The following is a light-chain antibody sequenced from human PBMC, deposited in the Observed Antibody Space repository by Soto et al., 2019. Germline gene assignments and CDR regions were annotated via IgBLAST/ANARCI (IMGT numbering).Light chain of an antibody. V-gene: IGKV1-5*01. CDR3: QQYNSYSVT. CDR1: QSISTW. Sequence: DIQLTQGPSTLCASAGDRVTLTCRASQSISTWLAWYQHKPGKAPKILIYDASSLESGVPSRFSGSGAGTEFTRTISSLQPDDFETDDCQQYNSYSVTFGQGTKVDIK. J-gene: IGKJ1*01. CDR2: DAS.